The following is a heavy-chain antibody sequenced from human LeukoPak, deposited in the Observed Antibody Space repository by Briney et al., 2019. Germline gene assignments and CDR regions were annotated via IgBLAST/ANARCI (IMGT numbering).Heavy chain of an antibody. CDR2: IYYSGST. J-gene: IGHJ3*02. D-gene: IGHD1-26*01. V-gene: IGHV4-39*01. CDR3: ARHGRPLRLASAFDI. Sequence: PSETLSLTCTVSGGSISSSSCYWGWIRQPPGKGLEWIGSIYYSGSTYYNPSLKSRVTISVDTSKNQFSLKLSSATAADTAVYYCARHGRPLRLASAFDIWGQGTMVTVSS. CDR1: GGSISSSSCY.